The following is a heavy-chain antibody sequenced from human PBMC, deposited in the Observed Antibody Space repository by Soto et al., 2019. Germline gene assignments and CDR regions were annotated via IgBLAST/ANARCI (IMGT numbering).Heavy chain of an antibody. CDR2: ISKSDYT. D-gene: IGHD2-2*01. Sequence: NPGGSLRLSCTVSGFAFNNYGINWVRQAPGKGLEWVSSISKSDYTYYSDSVKGRFTISRDNAKNSVSLQMNTLRVEDTADYYCAREDSIIIPAVSDFWGQGXLVTVSS. J-gene: IGHJ4*02. CDR1: GFAFNNYG. V-gene: IGHV3-21*01. CDR3: AREDSIIIPAVSDF.